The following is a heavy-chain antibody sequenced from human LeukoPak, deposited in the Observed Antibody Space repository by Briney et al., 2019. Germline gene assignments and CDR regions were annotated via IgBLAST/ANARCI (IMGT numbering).Heavy chain of an antibody. CDR2: IFHSGST. Sequence: SGTLSLTCAVSDGSISSSYWWSWVRQPPGKGLEWIAEIFHSGSTNYNPALKSRVTISLDKSKNQFSLKLSSVTAADTAVYYCARVPAAGSAENWFDPWGPGTLVTVSS. V-gene: IGHV4-4*02. CDR1: DGSISSSYW. CDR3: ARVPAAGSAENWFDP. J-gene: IGHJ5*02. D-gene: IGHD6-13*01.